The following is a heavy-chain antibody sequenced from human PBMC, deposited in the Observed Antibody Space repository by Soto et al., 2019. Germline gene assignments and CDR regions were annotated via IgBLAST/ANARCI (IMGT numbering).Heavy chain of an antibody. CDR2: IIPIFGTV. CDR3: ARWYYYGSGIYSQFDP. CDR1: GGTFSSYA. Sequence: ASVKVSCKASGGTFSSYAISWVRQAPGQGLEWMGGIIPIFGTVNYAQKFQGRVTITADESTSTAYMELSSLRSEDTAVYYCARWYYYGSGIYSQFDPWGQETLVNVSS. D-gene: IGHD3-10*01. V-gene: IGHV1-69*13. J-gene: IGHJ5*02.